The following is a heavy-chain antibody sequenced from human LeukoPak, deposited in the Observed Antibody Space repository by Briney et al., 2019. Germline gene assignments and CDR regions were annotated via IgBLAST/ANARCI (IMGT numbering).Heavy chain of an antibody. V-gene: IGHV3-23*01. Sequence: GGSLRLSCAASGFTFNNYVMNWVRQPPGKGLEWVSGISGSDGTTYYADSVWGRFTISRDNAKNSLYLQMNSLRDEDTAVYYCATHTTVTTSWLDNDKDYGMDVWGQGTTVTVSS. CDR3: ATHTTVTTSWLDNDKDYGMDV. CDR2: ISGSDGTT. J-gene: IGHJ6*02. D-gene: IGHD4-11*01. CDR1: GFTFNNYV.